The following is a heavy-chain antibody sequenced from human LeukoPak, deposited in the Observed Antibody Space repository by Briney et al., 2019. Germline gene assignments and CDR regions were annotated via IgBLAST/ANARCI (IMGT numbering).Heavy chain of an antibody. CDR3: ARGDWVTRPGLDY. CDR1: GDSVSSNTYY. J-gene: IGHJ4*02. Sequence: PSQTLSLTCTVSGDSVSSNTYYWSWIRQPPGKGLEWIGEINHSGSTNYNPSLKSRVTISVDMSKNQFSLKLSSVTAADTAVYYCARGDWVTRPGLDYWGQGTLVTVSS. D-gene: IGHD4-23*01. V-gene: IGHV4-39*07. CDR2: INHSGST.